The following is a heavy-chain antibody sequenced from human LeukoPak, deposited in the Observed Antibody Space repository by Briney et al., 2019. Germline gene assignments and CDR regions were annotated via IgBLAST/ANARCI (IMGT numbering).Heavy chain of an antibody. CDR1: GFTFSSYG. V-gene: IGHV3-33*06. CDR3: AKTSGGNY. D-gene: IGHD4-23*01. J-gene: IGHJ4*02. CDR2: IWYDGSNK. Sequence: GGSLRLSCAASGFTFSSYGMHWVRQAPGKGLEWVAVIWYDGSNKYYADSVKGRFTISRDNSKDTLFLQMNSLRAEDTAVYYCAKTSGGNYWGQGTLVTVSS.